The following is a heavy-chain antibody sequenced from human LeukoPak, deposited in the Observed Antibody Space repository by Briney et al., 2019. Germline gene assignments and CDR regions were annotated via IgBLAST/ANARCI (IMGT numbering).Heavy chain of an antibody. CDR3: ARQPDYHDTSGNPRYFDL. CDR1: DFSFSSYT. Sequence: GGSLRLSCVASDFSFSSYTITWVRQAPGKGLEGVACIDSSSSAIFYADSVKGRFTISRDNAKKSLYLQMNSLRADDTAVYYCARQPDYHDTSGNPRYFDLWGRGTLVTVSS. CDR2: IDSSSSAI. D-gene: IGHD3-22*01. J-gene: IGHJ2*01. V-gene: IGHV3-48*04.